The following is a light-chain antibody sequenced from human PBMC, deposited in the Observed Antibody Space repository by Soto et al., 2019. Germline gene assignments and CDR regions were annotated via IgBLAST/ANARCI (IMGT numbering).Light chain of an antibody. CDR2: GAS. CDR3: HQYGGPRWT. V-gene: IGKV3-20*01. J-gene: IGKJ1*01. Sequence: EIVLTQSPGTLSLSPGEIATLSCRASQSVITNSLAWYQQKPGQAPRLIIYGASNRATGIPDRFSGRGSGTDCTLTISRLEPEDGAVYYCHQYGGPRWTFGQGTKVDI. CDR1: QSVITNS.